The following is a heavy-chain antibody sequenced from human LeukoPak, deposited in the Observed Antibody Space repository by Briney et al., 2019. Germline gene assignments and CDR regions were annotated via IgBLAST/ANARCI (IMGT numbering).Heavy chain of an antibody. V-gene: IGHV3-30*18. CDR3: AKDWHYDFWSGYLFDY. CDR1: GFTFSFYG. D-gene: IGHD3-3*01. CDR2: ISYDGSNK. Sequence: GGSLRLSCAASGFTFSFYGMHWVRQAPGKGLEWVALISYDGSNKYYADSVKGRFTISRDNSKNTLYLQMNSLRAEDTAVYYCAKDWHYDFWSGYLFDYWGQGTLVTVSS. J-gene: IGHJ4*02.